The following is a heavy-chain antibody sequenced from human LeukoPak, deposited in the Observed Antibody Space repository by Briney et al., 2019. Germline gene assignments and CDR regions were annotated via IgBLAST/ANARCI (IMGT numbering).Heavy chain of an antibody. D-gene: IGHD3-10*01. V-gene: IGHV1-18*01. CDR3: ARDSVDGSGTYYNDSPDY. J-gene: IGHJ4*02. Sequence: ASVKVSCKASGYTFSSYGISWVRQAPGQGLEWMGWISAYNGNTDYAQNLRGRLIMTTDTSTSTAYMELRSLRSDDTAVYYCARDSVDGSGTYYNDSPDYWGQGTLITVSS. CDR2: ISAYNGNT. CDR1: GYTFSSYG.